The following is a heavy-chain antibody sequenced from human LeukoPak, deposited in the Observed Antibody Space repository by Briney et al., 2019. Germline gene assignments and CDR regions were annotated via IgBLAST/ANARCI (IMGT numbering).Heavy chain of an antibody. J-gene: IGHJ4*02. Sequence: PGRSLRLSCAASGFTFSSYGMHWVRQAPGKGLEWVAVISYDGSNKYYADSVKGRFTISRDNSKNTLYLQMSSLRVEDTAVYYCVRDVELWGQGTLVTVSS. CDR3: VRDVEL. CDR1: GFTFSSYG. V-gene: IGHV3-30*03. D-gene: IGHD3-10*01. CDR2: ISYDGSNK.